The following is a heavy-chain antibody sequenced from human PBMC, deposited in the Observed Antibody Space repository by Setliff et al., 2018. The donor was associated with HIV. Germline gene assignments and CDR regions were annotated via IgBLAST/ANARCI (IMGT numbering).Heavy chain of an antibody. Sequence: PGESLKISCAASGFTFSNYGMHWVRQAPGKGLEWVAVIWYDGSSEYYGDSVKGRFTISRDNAKNSLSLQMNSLRVEDTAVYFCATILVNQQPYRYFDYWGQGTLVTVSS. CDR3: ATILVNQQPYRYFDY. D-gene: IGHD6-13*01. J-gene: IGHJ4*02. V-gene: IGHV3-33*03. CDR2: IWYDGSSE. CDR1: GFTFSNYG.